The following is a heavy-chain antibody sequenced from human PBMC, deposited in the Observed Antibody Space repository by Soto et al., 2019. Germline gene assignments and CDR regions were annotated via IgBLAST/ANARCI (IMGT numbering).Heavy chain of an antibody. V-gene: IGHV3-53*01. J-gene: IGHJ4*02. CDR3: ARLNYNILTGYYHFDF. Sequence: GGSLRLSCAASGFTVSSNYMSWVRQAPGKGLECVSVLYSDGFTFYHDSVKGRFTISRGNSKNTLDLQMNSLRAEDTAVYYCARLNYNILTGYYHFDFWGLGTLVTVSS. D-gene: IGHD3-9*01. CDR1: GFTVSSNY. CDR2: LYSDGFT.